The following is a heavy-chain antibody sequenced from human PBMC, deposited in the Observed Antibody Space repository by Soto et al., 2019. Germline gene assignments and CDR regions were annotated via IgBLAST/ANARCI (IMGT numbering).Heavy chain of an antibody. Sequence: SVKVSCKASGGTFSSYAISWVRQAPGQGLEWMGGIIPIFGTANYAQKFQGRVTITADESTSTAYMELSSLRSEDTAVYYCARDAGMTTGFDYWGQGTLVTVSS. CDR3: ARDAGMTTGFDY. CDR2: IIPIFGTA. CDR1: GGTFSSYA. V-gene: IGHV1-69*13. J-gene: IGHJ4*02. D-gene: IGHD4-4*01.